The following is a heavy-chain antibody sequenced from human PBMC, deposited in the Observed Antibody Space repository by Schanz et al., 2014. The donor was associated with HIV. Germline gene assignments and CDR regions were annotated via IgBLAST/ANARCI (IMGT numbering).Heavy chain of an antibody. CDR3: TRLVVRWFGEARYGADV. D-gene: IGHD3-10*01. CDR2: IRSKAYGGTT. Sequence: EVQLVESGGGLVKPGRSLRLSCTASGFTFGDYPMSWFRQAPGKGLEWVGFIRSKAYGGTTDYAASVKGRFTISRDDSKSIAYLQMNSLKTEDTAVYYCTRLVVRWFGEARYGADVWGQGTTVIVSS. J-gene: IGHJ6*02. V-gene: IGHV3-49*05. CDR1: GFTFGDYP.